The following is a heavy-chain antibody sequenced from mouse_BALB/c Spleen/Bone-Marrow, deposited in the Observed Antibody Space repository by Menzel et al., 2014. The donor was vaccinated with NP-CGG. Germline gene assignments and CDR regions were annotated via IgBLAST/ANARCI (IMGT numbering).Heavy chain of an antibody. D-gene: IGHD2-2*01. CDR1: GYSITSGYS. Sequence: EVHLVESGPDLVKPSQSLSLTCTVTGYSITSGYSWHWIRQFPGNKLEWMGYIPYSGSTNYNPSLKSRISITRDTSKNQNILQLKSVTTEDTATYYYARGKNYGYDGFAYWGQGTLVTVSA. CDR2: IPYSGST. CDR3: ARGKNYGYDGFAY. V-gene: IGHV3-1*02. J-gene: IGHJ3*01.